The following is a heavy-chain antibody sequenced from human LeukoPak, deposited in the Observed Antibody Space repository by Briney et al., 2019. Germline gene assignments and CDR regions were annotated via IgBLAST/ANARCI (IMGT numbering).Heavy chain of an antibody. V-gene: IGHV3-74*01. Sequence: GGSLRLSCAASGFTFSNYWMHWVRQVPGKGLVWVSRINDDGSATFYADSVKGRFTISRDNAKNSLYLQMNSLRAEDTAVYYCARGPGVRIDYWGQGTLVTVSS. CDR2: INDDGSAT. J-gene: IGHJ4*02. CDR3: ARGPGVRIDY. CDR1: GFTFSNYW. D-gene: IGHD1-14*01.